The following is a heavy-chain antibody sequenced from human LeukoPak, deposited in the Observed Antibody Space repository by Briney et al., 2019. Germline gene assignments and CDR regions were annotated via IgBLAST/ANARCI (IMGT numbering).Heavy chain of an antibody. CDR2: ISAYNGNT. CDR3: ASSPDGSGSYNTY. D-gene: IGHD3-10*01. V-gene: IGHV1-18*01. J-gene: IGHJ4*02. Sequence: RASVKVSCKASGYTFTSYGISWVRQAPGQGLEWMGWISAYNGNTNYAQKLQGRVTMTTDTSTSTAYTELRSLRSDDTAVYYCASSPDGSGSYNTYWGQGTLVTVSS. CDR1: GYTFTSYG.